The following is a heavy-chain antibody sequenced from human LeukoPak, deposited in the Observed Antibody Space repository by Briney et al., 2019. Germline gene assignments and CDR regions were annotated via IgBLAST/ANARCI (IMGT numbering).Heavy chain of an antibody. CDR3: ARFHSGPSGWYVLWYFDL. CDR1: GGSVSSYY. J-gene: IGHJ2*01. V-gene: IGHV4-4*09. Sequence: SETLSLTCTVSGGSVSSYYWSWLRQPPGKGLEWIGYIYNNENTKYNSSLTSRVTISVDTSKNQFFLKLSSVTAADTAVYYCARFHSGPSGWYVLWYFDLWGRGTLVTVSS. CDR2: IYNNENT. D-gene: IGHD6-19*01.